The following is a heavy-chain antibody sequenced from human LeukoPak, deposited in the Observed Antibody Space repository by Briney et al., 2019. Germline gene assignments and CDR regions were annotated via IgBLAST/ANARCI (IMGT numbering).Heavy chain of an antibody. CDR1: GFTFSSYA. D-gene: IGHD1-26*01. CDR3: AKGLRWELPFDY. CDR2: ISGSGSR. J-gene: IGHJ4*02. Sequence: PGGSLRLSCAASGFTFSSYAMSWVRQAPGKGLEWVSAISGSGSRYYADSVKGRFTISRDNSKNTLYLQMNSLKAEDTAVYYCAKGLRWELPFDYWGQGTLVTVSS. V-gene: IGHV3-23*01.